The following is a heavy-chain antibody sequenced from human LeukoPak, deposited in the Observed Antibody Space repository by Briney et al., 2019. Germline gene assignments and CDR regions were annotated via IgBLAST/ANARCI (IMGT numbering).Heavy chain of an antibody. V-gene: IGHV4-39*07. CDR2: IYYSGST. CDR1: GGSISSSSYY. D-gene: IGHD2-2*01. Sequence: PSETLSLTCTVSGGSISSSSYYWGWIRQPPGKGLEWIGSIYYSGSTYYNPSLKSRVTISVDTSKNQFSLKLSSVTAADTAVYYCARGTRRYCSSISCYQGPFDYWGQGTLVTVSS. CDR3: ARGTRRYCSSISCYQGPFDY. J-gene: IGHJ4*02.